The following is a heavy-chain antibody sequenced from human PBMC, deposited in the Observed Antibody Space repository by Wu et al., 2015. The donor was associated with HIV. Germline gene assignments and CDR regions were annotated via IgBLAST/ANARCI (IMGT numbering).Heavy chain of an antibody. D-gene: IGHD4-17*01. CDR3: ATALPIHSYGVEAPPSYYFDY. Sequence: QVQLVQSGAEVKKPGASVKVSCKVSGYTLTELSMHWVRQAPGKGLEWMGGFDPEDGETIYAQKFQGRVTMTEDTSTDTAYMELSSLRSEDTAVYYCATALPIHSYGVEAPPSYYFDYWGQGTLVTVSS. CDR2: FDPEDGET. J-gene: IGHJ4*02. CDR1: GYTLTELS. V-gene: IGHV1-24*01.